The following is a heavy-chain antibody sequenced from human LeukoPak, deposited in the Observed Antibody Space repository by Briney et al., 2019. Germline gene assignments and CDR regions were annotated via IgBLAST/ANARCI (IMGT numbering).Heavy chain of an antibody. CDR2: ISGSGGST. V-gene: IGHV3-23*01. Sequence: PGGSLRLSCAASGFTFSTYGMNWVRQAPGKGLEWVSAISGSGGSTYYADSVKGRFTISRDNSKNTLYLQMNSLRVEDTTVYYCAKDFPYTGILLRFSPFDYWGQGTLVTVSS. J-gene: IGHJ4*02. D-gene: IGHD3-3*01. CDR3: AKDFPYTGILLRFSPFDY. CDR1: GFTFSTYG.